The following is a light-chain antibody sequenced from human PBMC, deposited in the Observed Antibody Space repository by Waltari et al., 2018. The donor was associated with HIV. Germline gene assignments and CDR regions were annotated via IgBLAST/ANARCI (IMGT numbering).Light chain of an antibody. CDR3: SSRTSGTSFYV. CDR1: SSDVGGYNS. CDR2: EVI. J-gene: IGLJ1*01. V-gene: IGLV2-14*01. Sequence: QSALTQPASVSGSPGQSITISCTGTSSDVGGYNSVSWYQQHPGKTPELMIYEVINRPSGVSNRFSGSKSGNTASLTISGLQAEDEADYYCSSRTSGTSFYVFGSGTRVTV.